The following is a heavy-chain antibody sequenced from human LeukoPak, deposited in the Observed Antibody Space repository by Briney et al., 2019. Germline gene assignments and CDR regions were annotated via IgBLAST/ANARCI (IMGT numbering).Heavy chain of an antibody. Sequence: GASVKVSCKASGYTFTGYYMHWVRQAPGQGLEWMGWINPNSGGTNYAQKFQGRVAMTRDTSLSTAYMDLSRLTSDGTAVYYCARDWPGISLHFDLWGRGTLITVSS. J-gene: IGHJ2*01. D-gene: IGHD2-15*01. CDR2: INPNSGGT. V-gene: IGHV1-2*02. CDR1: GYTFTGYY. CDR3: ARDWPGISLHFDL.